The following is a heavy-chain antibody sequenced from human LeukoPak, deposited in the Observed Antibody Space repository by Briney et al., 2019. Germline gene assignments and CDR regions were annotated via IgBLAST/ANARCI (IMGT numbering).Heavy chain of an antibody. D-gene: IGHD6-13*01. Sequence: GASVKVSCKASGYTFTSYYMHWVRQAPGQGLEWMGIINPSGGSTSYAQKFQGRVTMTRDTSTSTVYMELSSLRSEDTAVYYCARRGVSSQQLAGYYYYCMDVWGKGTTVTISS. V-gene: IGHV1-46*01. J-gene: IGHJ6*03. CDR1: GYTFTSYY. CDR3: ARRGVSSQQLAGYYYYCMDV. CDR2: INPSGGST.